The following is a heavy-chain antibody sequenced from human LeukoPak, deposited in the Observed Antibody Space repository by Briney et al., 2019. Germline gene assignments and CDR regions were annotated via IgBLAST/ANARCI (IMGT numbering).Heavy chain of an antibody. CDR3: ARDWGYCGGDCYSGY. D-gene: IGHD2-21*02. CDR1: GYTFTSDG. CDR2: ISTYNGNT. J-gene: IGHJ4*02. V-gene: IGHV1-18*01. Sequence: GASVKVSCKASGYTFTSDGISWVRQAPGQGLEWMGWISTYNGNTNYAQKLQGRVTMTTDTSTSTAYMELRSLRSDDTALYYCARDWGYCGGDCYSGYWGQGTLVTVSS.